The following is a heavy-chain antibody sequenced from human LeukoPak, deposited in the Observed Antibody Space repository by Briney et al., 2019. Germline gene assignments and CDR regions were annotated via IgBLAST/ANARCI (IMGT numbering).Heavy chain of an antibody. J-gene: IGHJ5*02. D-gene: IGHD2-2*01. CDR2: INHSGTT. Sequence: SETLSLTCAVYGGSFSAYYWSWIRQPPGKGLEWIGEINHSGTTNYNPSLKSRVTISVDTSKNQFSLKLNSVTAADTAVYYCARGYQLLWGGWFDPWGQGTLVTVSS. CDR1: GGSFSAYY. CDR3: ARGYQLLWGGWFDP. V-gene: IGHV4-34*01.